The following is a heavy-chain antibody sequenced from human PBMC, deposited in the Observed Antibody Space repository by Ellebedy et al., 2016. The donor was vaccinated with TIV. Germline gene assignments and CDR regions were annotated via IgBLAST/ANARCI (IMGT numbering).Heavy chain of an antibody. Sequence: ASVKVSCKASGFSFTKYYFHWIRQAPGQGLEWMGVIDTRVGSTVYAQNLQGRVSMTRDTSTRTVYMQLSSLRSEDTAVYFCASAPSAGADFWGQGTLVTVSS. CDR3: ASAPSAGADF. J-gene: IGHJ4*02. CDR2: IDTRVGST. D-gene: IGHD4-17*01. CDR1: GFSFTKYY. V-gene: IGHV1-46*01.